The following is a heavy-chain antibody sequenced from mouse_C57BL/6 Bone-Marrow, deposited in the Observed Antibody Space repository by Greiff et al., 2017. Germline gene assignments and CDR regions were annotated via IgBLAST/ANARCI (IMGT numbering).Heavy chain of an antibody. V-gene: IGHV7-3*01. CDR3: ARSSYEYFDY. CDR2: IRNKANGYTT. D-gene: IGHD2-10*02. J-gene: IGHJ2*01. Sequence: EVMLVESGGGLVQPGGSLSLSCAASGFTFTDYYMSWVRQPPGKALEWLGFIRNKANGYTTEYSASVKGRFTISRDNSQSILYLQMNALRAEDSATYYCARSSYEYFDYWGQGTTLTVSS. CDR1: GFTFTDYY.